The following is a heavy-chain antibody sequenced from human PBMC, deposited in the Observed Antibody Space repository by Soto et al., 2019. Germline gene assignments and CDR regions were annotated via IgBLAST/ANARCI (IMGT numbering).Heavy chain of an antibody. Sequence: GASVKVSCKASGGTFSSYAISWVRQAPGQGLEWMGGIIPIFGTANYAQKFQGRVTITADESTSTAYMELSSLRSEDTAVYYCARVTGRGYYDILTSRPPPHYYYGMDVWGQGTTVTVSS. J-gene: IGHJ6*02. V-gene: IGHV1-69*13. CDR1: GGTFSSYA. CDR3: ARVTGRGYYDILTSRPPPHYYYGMDV. D-gene: IGHD3-9*01. CDR2: IIPIFGTA.